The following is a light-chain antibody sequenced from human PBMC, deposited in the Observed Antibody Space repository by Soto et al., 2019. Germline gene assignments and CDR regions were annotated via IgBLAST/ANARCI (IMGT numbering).Light chain of an antibody. V-gene: IGKV1-39*01. CDR1: QSITTF. CDR2: TAS. CDR3: QQSYNAPRT. J-gene: IGKJ4*01. Sequence: DIQMTQFPRSLSASVGDSVTITCRASQSITTFLNWYRKKPGKAPEVLIFTASNLESGVPPRFSGGGSGTDFTLTISSLQPEDFATYFCQQSYNAPRTFGGGTKVEI.